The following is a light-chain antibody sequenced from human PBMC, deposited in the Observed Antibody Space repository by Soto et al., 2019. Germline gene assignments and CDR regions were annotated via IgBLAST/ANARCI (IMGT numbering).Light chain of an antibody. Sequence: VTISCRASQGIATGLAWYQQKPGAPPKLLIYDASTLERGIPSRFSGRGSGTHFILTINNLQPEDFATYYCQQFNSLFGQGTRPEIK. CDR1: QGIATG. J-gene: IGKJ5*01. V-gene: IGKV1-13*02. CDR2: DAS. CDR3: QQFNSL.